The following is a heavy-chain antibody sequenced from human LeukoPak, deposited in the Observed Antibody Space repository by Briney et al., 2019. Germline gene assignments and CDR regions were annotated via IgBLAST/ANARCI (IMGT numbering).Heavy chain of an antibody. CDR1: GFTFSSYV. CDR3: ARGGQSKYDSSGYLNYFDY. D-gene: IGHD3-22*01. J-gene: IGHJ4*02. Sequence: GGSLRLSCAASGFTFSSYVMYWVRQAPGKGLEYVSSISSNGGSTYYANSVKGRFTISRDNSKNTLYLQIGSLRAEDMAVYYCARGGQSKYDSSGYLNYFDYWGQGTLVTVSS. CDR2: ISSNGGST. V-gene: IGHV3-64*01.